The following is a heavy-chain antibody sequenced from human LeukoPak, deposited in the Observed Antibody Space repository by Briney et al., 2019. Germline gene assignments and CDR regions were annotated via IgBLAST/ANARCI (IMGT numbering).Heavy chain of an antibody. D-gene: IGHD6-25*01. V-gene: IGHV4-39*01. J-gene: IGHJ4*02. Sequence: PSETLSLTCTVSGGSISSSDFNWGWIRQPPGKGLEWIGVISYSGSTYYNPSLESRVTISVDTSKSHFSLKLSSVTAADTANYCARLDKGIKAAHFDYWGQGTLVTVSS. CDR2: ISYSGST. CDR1: GGSISSSDFN. CDR3: ARLDKGIKAAHFDY.